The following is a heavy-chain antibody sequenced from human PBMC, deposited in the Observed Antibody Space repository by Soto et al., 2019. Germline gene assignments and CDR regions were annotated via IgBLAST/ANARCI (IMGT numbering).Heavy chain of an antibody. CDR2: ISPTSEYI. V-gene: IGHV3-21*04. Sequence: PGGSLRLSCAASGFSFSRHSMNWVRQAPGKGLEWVSSISPTSEYIYHADSVKGRFTISRDNAKNSLYLQMDSLRAADTAVYYCARSVFPWGRGTLVTVSS. CDR1: GFSFSRHS. CDR3: ARSVFP. J-gene: IGHJ5*02.